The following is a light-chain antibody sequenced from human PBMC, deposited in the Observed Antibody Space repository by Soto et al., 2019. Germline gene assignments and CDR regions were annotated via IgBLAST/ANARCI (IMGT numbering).Light chain of an antibody. V-gene: IGLV2-14*03. J-gene: IGLJ3*02. CDR1: SSDVGLYKY. Sequence: SVLTQPASVSGSPGQSITISCTGTSSDVGLYKYVSWYQQHPGKAPKLIIYDVTNRPSGVSSRFSGSKSGNTASLTISGLLPEDEADYYCMSPTTSVTWVFGGGTKLTVL. CDR2: DVT. CDR3: MSPTTSVTWV.